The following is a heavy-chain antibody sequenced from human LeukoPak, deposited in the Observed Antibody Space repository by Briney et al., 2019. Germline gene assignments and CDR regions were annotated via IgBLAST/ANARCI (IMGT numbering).Heavy chain of an antibody. V-gene: IGHV1-24*01. Sequence: ASVKVSCKVSGYTLTELSMHWVRQAPGKGLEWMGGFDPEDGETIYAQKFQGRVTMTEDTSTDTAYMELSSLRSEDTAVYHCATDGELGKYYYGMDVWGQGTTVTVSS. CDR3: ATDGELGKYYYGMDV. J-gene: IGHJ6*02. CDR2: FDPEDGET. D-gene: IGHD7-27*01. CDR1: GYTLTELS.